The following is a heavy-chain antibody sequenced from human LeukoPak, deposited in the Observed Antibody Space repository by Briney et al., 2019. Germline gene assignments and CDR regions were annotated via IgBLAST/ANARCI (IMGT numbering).Heavy chain of an antibody. CDR1: GVSFRGYD. J-gene: IGHJ6*03. V-gene: IGHV4-34*01. CDR2: INPSGSP. D-gene: IGHD6-6*01. Sequence: PSETLSLTCAVYGVSFRGYDCSWIRQPPGKGLESIGEINPSGSPNSNPSLKTRITISPDTSKTQFSLKLSSVTASDPAAHFCVRAVEEVSSYYFYYYHMDGWVKGTTVTVAS. CDR3: VRAVEEVSSYYFYYYHMDG.